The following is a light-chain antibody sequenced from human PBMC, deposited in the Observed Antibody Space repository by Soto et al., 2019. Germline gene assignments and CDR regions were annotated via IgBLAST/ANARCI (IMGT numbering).Light chain of an antibody. J-gene: IGKJ4*01. V-gene: IGKV3-11*01. CDR2: DTS. CDR1: QSVSRY. CDR3: QHRSRWLT. Sequence: EIVSTQSPATLSLSPGERATLSCRASQSVSRYLAWYQQKPGQAPRLLMYDTSNRATGIPARFSGSGSGTDFTLTISSLEPEDSAVYYCQHRSRWLTFGGGTKVEIK.